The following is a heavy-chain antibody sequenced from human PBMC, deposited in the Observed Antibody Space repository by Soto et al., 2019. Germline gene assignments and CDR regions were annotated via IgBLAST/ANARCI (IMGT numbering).Heavy chain of an antibody. Sequence: SETLSLTCTVSGGSISSYYWSWIRQPPGKGLEWIGYIYYSGSTNYNPSLKSRVTISVDTSKNQFSLKLSSVTAADTAVDYCAGPLGRGDFDDWGKGTLVTVYS. CDR1: GGSISSYY. J-gene: IGHJ4*02. CDR3: AGPLGRGDFDD. CDR2: IYYSGST. D-gene: IGHD3-10*01. V-gene: IGHV4-59*01.